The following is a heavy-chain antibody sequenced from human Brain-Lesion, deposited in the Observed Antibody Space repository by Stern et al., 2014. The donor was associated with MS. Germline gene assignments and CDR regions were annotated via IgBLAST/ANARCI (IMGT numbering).Heavy chain of an antibody. CDR1: GGSVSSTSYA. J-gene: IGHJ5*02. CDR3: AGEEDIRYCSGGSCTGNWFDP. V-gene: IGHV4-39*01. D-gene: IGHD2-15*01. CDR2: IYYSGNT. Sequence: QLQLQESGPGLVKPSETLSLTCTVAGGSVSSTSYAWAWIRQPPGKGLEWIGTIYYSGNTYYSPSLKRRLTISLDPSKNQFSLQLRSVTAADTAVYYCAGEEDIRYCSGGSCTGNWFDPWGQGTLVTVSS.